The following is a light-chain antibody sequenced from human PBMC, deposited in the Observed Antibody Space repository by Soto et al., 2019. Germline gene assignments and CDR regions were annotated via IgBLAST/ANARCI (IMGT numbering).Light chain of an antibody. V-gene: IGKV1-27*01. CDR1: QDISGH. CDR3: QKYNGTPRT. J-gene: IGKJ1*01. CDR2: EAS. Sequence: DIRVTQSPSSLSASVGDRVTITCRARQDISGHLAWYQQKPGKVPKLLIYEASTLHSGVPSRFSASGSGTDFTLTISSLQPEDVATYYCQKYNGTPRTFGQGTKVELK.